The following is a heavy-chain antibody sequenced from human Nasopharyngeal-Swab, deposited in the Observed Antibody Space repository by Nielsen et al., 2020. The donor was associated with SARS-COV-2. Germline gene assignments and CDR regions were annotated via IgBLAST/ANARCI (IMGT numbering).Heavy chain of an antibody. D-gene: IGHD6-13*01. CDR2: TYYRSKWYN. CDR3: AREWDSSWHY. J-gene: IGHJ4*02. Sequence: WIRQSPSRGLEWLGRTYYRSKWYNDYAVSVKSRITINPDTSKNQFSLQLNSVTPQDTAVYYCAREWDSSWHYWGQGTLVTVSS. V-gene: IGHV6-1*01.